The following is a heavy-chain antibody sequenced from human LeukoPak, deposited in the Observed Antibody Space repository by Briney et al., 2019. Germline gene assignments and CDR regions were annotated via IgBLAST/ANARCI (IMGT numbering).Heavy chain of an antibody. Sequence: SETLSLTCTVSGDSISSFYWSWIRQPPGKGLEWIGYIYHNGITNYNPFLKSRVTISIDTSKTQFSLKLSSVTAADTAVYYCARMSRFSWTPYYFDYWSQGTLVVVSS. V-gene: IGHV4-59*01. D-gene: IGHD3/OR15-3a*01. CDR1: GDSISSFY. CDR3: ARMSRFSWTPYYFDY. J-gene: IGHJ4*02. CDR2: IYHNGIT.